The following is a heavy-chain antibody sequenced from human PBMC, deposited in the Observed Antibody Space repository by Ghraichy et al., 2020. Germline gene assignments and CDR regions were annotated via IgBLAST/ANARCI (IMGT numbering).Heavy chain of an antibody. D-gene: IGHD6-19*01. Sequence: SETLSLTCTVSGGSISSYYWSWIRQPPGKGLEWIGYIYYSGSTNYNPSLKSRVTISVDTSKNQFSLKLSSVTAADTAVYYCARRAVAATDWWYFDLWGRGTLVTVSS. CDR2: IYYSGST. CDR1: GGSISSYY. CDR3: ARRAVAATDWWYFDL. V-gene: IGHV4-59*01. J-gene: IGHJ2*01.